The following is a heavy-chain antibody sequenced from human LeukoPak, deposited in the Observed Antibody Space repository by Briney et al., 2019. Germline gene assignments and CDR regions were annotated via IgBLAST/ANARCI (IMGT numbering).Heavy chain of an antibody. J-gene: IGHJ4*02. V-gene: IGHV4-34*01. CDR1: GGSFSGYY. CDR3: ASRSYDSSGYYLDY. Sequence: SETLSLTCAVYGGSFSGYYWSWIRQPPGKGLEWFGEINHSGSTNYNPSLKSRVTISVDTSKNQFSLKLSSVTAADTAVYYCASRSYDSSGYYLDYWGQGTLVTVSS. CDR2: INHSGST. D-gene: IGHD3-22*01.